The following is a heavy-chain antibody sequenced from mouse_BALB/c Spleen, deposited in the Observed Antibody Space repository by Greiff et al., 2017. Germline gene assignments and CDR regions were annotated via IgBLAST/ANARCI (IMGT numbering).Heavy chain of an antibody. Sequence: VQLQQTGPELVKPGASVKISCKASGYSFTDYIMLWVKQSHGKSLEWIGNINPYYGSTSYNLKFKGKATLTVDKSSSTAYMQLNSLTSEDSAVYYCATYGNYYAMDYWGQGTSVTVSS. J-gene: IGHJ4*01. CDR2: INPYYGST. V-gene: IGHV1-39*01. CDR3: ATYGNYYAMDY. D-gene: IGHD2-1*01. CDR1: GYSFTDYI.